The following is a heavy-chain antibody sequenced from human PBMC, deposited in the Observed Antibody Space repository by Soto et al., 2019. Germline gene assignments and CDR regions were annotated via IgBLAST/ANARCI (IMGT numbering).Heavy chain of an antibody. CDR2: IYYSGST. D-gene: IGHD2-2*01. J-gene: IGHJ6*03. CDR3: ASLYCSSTSCYVFHSDYYYYYMDF. V-gene: IGHV4-39*01. Sequence: SETLSLTCTVSGGSISSRSYYWGWIRQPPGKGLEWIGSIYYSGSTYYNPSLKSRVTISVDTSKNQFSLKLSSVTAADTAVYYCASLYCSSTSCYVFHSDYYYYYMDFWGKGTTVTVSS. CDR1: GGSISSRSYY.